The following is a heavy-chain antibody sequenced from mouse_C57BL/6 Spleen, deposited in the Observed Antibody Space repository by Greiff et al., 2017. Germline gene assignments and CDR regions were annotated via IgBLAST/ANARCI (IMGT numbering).Heavy chain of an antibody. V-gene: IGHV1-80*01. CDR1: GYAFSSYW. J-gene: IGHJ4*01. D-gene: IGHD2-4*01. CDR3: ARGDDYGVYAMDY. Sequence: QVHVKQSGAELVKPGASVKISCKASGYAFSSYWMNWVKQRPGKGLEWIGQIYPGDGDTNYNGKFKGKATLTADKSSSTAYMQLSSLTSEDSAVYFCARGDDYGVYAMDYWGQGTSVTVSS. CDR2: IYPGDGDT.